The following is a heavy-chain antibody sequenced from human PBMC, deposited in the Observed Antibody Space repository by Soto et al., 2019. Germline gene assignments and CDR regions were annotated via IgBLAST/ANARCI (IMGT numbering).Heavy chain of an antibody. CDR2: ITGDGITT. Sequence: EVQLVESGGGLVQPGGSLRLSCAASGFTFSSYWMHWVRQVPGKGLVWVSRITGDGITTSYADSVKGRFTISRDNAKNTLYLQMNSLRAEDTAVYYCAREYSGSYSAPDYWGQGTLLTVSS. CDR1: GFTFSSYW. V-gene: IGHV3-74*01. J-gene: IGHJ4*02. CDR3: AREYSGSYSAPDY. D-gene: IGHD1-26*01.